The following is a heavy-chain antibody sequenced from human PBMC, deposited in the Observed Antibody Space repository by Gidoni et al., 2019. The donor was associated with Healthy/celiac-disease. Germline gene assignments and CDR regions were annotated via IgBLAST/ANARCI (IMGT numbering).Heavy chain of an antibody. V-gene: IGHV3-23*01. D-gene: IGHD1-26*01. J-gene: IGHJ5*02. Sequence: EVQLLESGGGLVQPGGSLRLSCAASGFTFSSYAMSWVRQAPGKGLEWVSASSGSGGSTYYADAVKGRFTISRDNSKNTLYLQMNSLRAEDTAVYYCAKARPVGARPPNWFDPWGQGTLVTVSS. CDR2: SSGSGGST. CDR1: GFTFSSYA. CDR3: AKARPVGARPPNWFDP.